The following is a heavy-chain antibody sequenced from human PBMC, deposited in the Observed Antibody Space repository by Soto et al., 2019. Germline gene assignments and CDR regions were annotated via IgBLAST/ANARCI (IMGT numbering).Heavy chain of an antibody. D-gene: IGHD1-26*01. Sequence: QVQLQESGPGLVKPSDTLSLTCAVSGYSISSSNWWGWIRQPPGKGLEWIGYIYYSGTTYYNPSLKSRVTMSVDTAKNQFSLKLTSGTAVDTAVYYCARREIQGPIDYWGQGTLVTVSS. V-gene: IGHV4-28*01. J-gene: IGHJ4*02. CDR2: IYYSGTT. CDR3: ARREIQGPIDY. CDR1: GYSISSSNW.